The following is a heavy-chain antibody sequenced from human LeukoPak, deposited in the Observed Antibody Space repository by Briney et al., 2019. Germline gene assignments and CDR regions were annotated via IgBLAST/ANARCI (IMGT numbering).Heavy chain of an antibody. D-gene: IGHD3/OR15-3a*01. Sequence: SETLSLTCTVSSGSISTSNYYWGWVRQPPGKALEWIGNIFYSGSTYYSPSLKSRVTISLDTSRNQFSLKLNSVTAADTAVYYCARGVGLGYYMDVWGKGTTVTVSS. J-gene: IGHJ6*03. CDR1: SGSISTSNYY. CDR3: ARGVGLGYYMDV. CDR2: IFYSGST. V-gene: IGHV4-39*07.